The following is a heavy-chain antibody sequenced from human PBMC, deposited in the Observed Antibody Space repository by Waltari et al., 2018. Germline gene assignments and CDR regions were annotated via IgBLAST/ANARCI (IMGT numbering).Heavy chain of an antibody. J-gene: IGHJ3*02. Sequence: QVQLVQSGAEVKKPGASVKVSCKASGYLFSNYDINWLRQATGQGLEGKGWMNPNSGNTGYAQKFQGRVTMTRNTSITTAYMELSSLRSEDTAVYYCASSVVVTNDAFDIWGQGTMVTVSS. V-gene: IGHV1-8*01. CDR1: GYLFSNYD. CDR2: MNPNSGNT. CDR3: ASSVVVTNDAFDI. D-gene: IGHD2-21*02.